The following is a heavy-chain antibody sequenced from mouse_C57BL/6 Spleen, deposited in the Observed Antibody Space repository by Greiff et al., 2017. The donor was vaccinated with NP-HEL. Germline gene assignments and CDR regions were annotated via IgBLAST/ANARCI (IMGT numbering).Heavy chain of an antibody. CDR3: ARAPLSGRYFDV. CDR1: GYSITSGYY. J-gene: IGHJ1*03. V-gene: IGHV3-6*01. Sequence: EVQRVESGPGLVKPSQSLSLTCSVTGYSITSGYYWNWIRQFPGNKLEWMGYISYDGSNNYNPSLKNRISITRETSKNQFFLKLNSVTTEDTATYCCARAPLSGRYFDVWGTGTTVTVSS. CDR2: ISYDGSN. D-gene: IGHD1-2*01.